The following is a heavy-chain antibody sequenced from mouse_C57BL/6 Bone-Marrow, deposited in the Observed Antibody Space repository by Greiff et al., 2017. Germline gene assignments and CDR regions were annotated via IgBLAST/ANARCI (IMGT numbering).Heavy chain of an antibody. CDR3: ASSYYGSSSWFAY. D-gene: IGHD1-1*01. V-gene: IGHV2-6*01. J-gene: IGHJ3*01. CDR1: GFSLNSYG. Sequence: VKLMESGPGLVAPSQSLSITCTVSGFSLNSYGVDWVRQSPGKGLEWLGVIWGVGSTNYNSALKSRLSISKDNSKSQVFLKMNSLQTDDTAMYYCASSYYGSSSWFAYWGQGTLVTVSA. CDR2: IWGVGST.